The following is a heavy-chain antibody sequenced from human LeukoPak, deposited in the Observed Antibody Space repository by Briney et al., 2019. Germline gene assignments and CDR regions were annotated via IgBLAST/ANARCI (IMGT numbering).Heavy chain of an antibody. CDR2: IYYNGST. V-gene: IGHV4-59*01. CDR3: ARGVVVRGAYYYSMDV. CDR1: GGSISSYY. J-gene: IGHJ6*04. D-gene: IGHD3-10*01. Sequence: SETLSLTCTVSGGSISSYYWSWIRQPPGKGLEWIGYIYYNGSTNYNPSLKSRVTISVDTSKNQFSLKLSSVTAADTAAYYCARGVVVRGAYYYSMDVWGKGTTVTVSS.